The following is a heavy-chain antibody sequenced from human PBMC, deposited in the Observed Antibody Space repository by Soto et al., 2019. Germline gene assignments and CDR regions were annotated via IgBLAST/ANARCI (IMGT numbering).Heavy chain of an antibody. D-gene: IGHD2-15*01. CDR3: ARVCSGGSCYSAFDI. Sequence: GASVKVSCKASGYTFTGYYMHWVRQAPGQGLEWMGWINPNSGGTNYAQKLQGRVTMTTDTSTSTAYMELRGLRSDDTAVYYCARVCSGGSCYSAFDIWGQGTMVPVSS. CDR2: INPNSGGT. J-gene: IGHJ3*02. CDR1: GYTFTGYY. V-gene: IGHV1-2*02.